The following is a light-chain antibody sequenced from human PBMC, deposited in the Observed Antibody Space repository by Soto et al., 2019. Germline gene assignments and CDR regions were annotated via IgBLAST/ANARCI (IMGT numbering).Light chain of an antibody. CDR2: WAS. CDR3: QHYYSSPLT. Sequence: DIVMTQSPDSLSVSLGERATINCKSSQSVLSSSNNKNYLAWYQQKPGQPPKVVIYWASTRGSGVPDRFSGSGSGTDFTLTISSLQAEDVAVYDWQHYYSSPLTFGGGTKVEIK. V-gene: IGKV4-1*01. J-gene: IGKJ4*01. CDR1: QSVLSSSNNKNY.